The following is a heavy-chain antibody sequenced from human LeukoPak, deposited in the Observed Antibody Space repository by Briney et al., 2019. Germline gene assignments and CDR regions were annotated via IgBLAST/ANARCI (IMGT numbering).Heavy chain of an antibody. D-gene: IGHD2-15*01. Sequence: GGSLRLSCAASGFTVSSNYMSWVRQAPGKGLEWVSVIYSGGSTYYADSVKGRFTISRDNSKNTLYLQMNSLRAEDTAEYYCAREKRDYCSGGSCYSYLDYWGQGTLVTVSS. CDR1: GFTVSSNY. CDR3: AREKRDYCSGGSCYSYLDY. V-gene: IGHV3-66*02. J-gene: IGHJ4*02. CDR2: IYSGGST.